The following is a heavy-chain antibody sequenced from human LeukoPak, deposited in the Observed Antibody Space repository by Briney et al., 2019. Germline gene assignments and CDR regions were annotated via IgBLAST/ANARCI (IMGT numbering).Heavy chain of an antibody. CDR3: ARNSRYGEFDY. V-gene: IGHV4-4*07. CDR2: IYTTGST. J-gene: IGHJ4*02. CDR1: GGSISPYY. Sequence: PSETLSLTCTVSGGSISPYYRSWIRQPAGKGLEWIGRIYTTGSTNYNPSLKSRVTMSVDTSRNQFSLKLSSVTAADTAMYYCARNSRYGEFDYWGQGTLVTVSS. D-gene: IGHD4-17*01.